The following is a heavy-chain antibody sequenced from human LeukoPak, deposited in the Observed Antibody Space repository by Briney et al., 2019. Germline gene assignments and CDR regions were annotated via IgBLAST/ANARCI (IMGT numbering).Heavy chain of an antibody. CDR2: MNPNSGNT. D-gene: IGHD3-10*01. CDR3: ARVGVYGSGSYYYYYYYMDV. V-gene: IGHV1-8*01. J-gene: IGHJ6*03. Sequence: ASVKVSCKASGYTFTSYDINWVRQAPGQGLEWMGWMNPNSGNTGYAQKFQGRVTMTRNTPISTAYMELSSLRSEDTAVYYCARVGVYGSGSYYYYYYYMDVWGKGTTVTVSS. CDR1: GYTFTSYD.